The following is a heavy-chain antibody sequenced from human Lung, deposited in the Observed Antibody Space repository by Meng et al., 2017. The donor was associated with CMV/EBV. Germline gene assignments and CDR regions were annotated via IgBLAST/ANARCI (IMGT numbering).Heavy chain of an antibody. CDR2: INPRGGGP. Sequence: ASXXVSWKASGYTFADYFIHWVRQAPGQGLEWMGRINPRGGGPNYVQKYQDRVTLTMDTSITTAYLEMSGLTSDDTAVYYCAREAETANDYWGQGPLVTASS. D-gene: IGHD5-18*01. J-gene: IGHJ4*02. CDR3: AREAETANDY. V-gene: IGHV1-2*02. CDR1: GYTFADYF.